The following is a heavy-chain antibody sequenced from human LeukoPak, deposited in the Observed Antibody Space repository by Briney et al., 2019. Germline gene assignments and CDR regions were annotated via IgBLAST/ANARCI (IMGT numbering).Heavy chain of an antibody. Sequence: GGSLRLSCAASGFTFSSYEMNWVRQAPGKGLEWVSYISSSGSTIYYTDSVKGRFTISRDNAKNSLYLQMNSLRAEDTAVYYCAREGYCSSTSCYLTLDYWGQGTLVTVSS. V-gene: IGHV3-48*03. CDR2: ISSSGSTI. J-gene: IGHJ4*02. CDR3: AREGYCSSTSCYLTLDY. CDR1: GFTFSSYE. D-gene: IGHD2-2*01.